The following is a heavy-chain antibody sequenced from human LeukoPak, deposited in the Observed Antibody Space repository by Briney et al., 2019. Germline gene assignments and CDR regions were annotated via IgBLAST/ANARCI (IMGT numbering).Heavy chain of an antibody. D-gene: IGHD6-19*01. J-gene: IGHJ6*02. CDR1: GFTFSSYA. CDR3: ARDWGIAVAGHYYYGMDV. Sequence: GGSLRLSCAASGFTFSSYAMSWVRQAPGKGLEWVSAISGSGGSTYYADSVKGRFTISRDNAKNSLYLQMNSLRAEDTALYHCARDWGIAVAGHYYYGMDVWGQGTTVTVSS. V-gene: IGHV3-23*01. CDR2: ISGSGGST.